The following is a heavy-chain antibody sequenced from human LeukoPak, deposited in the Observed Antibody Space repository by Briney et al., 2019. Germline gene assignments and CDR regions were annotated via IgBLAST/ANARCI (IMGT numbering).Heavy chain of an antibody. CDR2: INHSGST. D-gene: IGHD3-10*01. CDR1: GGSFSGYY. CDR3: AKDFYKVRGVNLGLDY. Sequence: SETLSLTCAVYGGSFSGYYWSWIRQPPGKGLEWIGEINHSGSTNYNPSLKSRVTISVDTSKNQFSLKLSSVTAADTAVYYCAKDFYKVRGVNLGLDYWGQGTLVTVSS. J-gene: IGHJ4*02. V-gene: IGHV4-34*01.